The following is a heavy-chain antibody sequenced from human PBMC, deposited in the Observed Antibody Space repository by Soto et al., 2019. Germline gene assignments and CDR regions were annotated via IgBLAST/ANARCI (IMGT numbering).Heavy chain of an antibody. CDR1: GGSISSSSYY. J-gene: IGHJ4*02. D-gene: IGHD2-2*01. CDR3: ARRVPAATVDY. V-gene: IGHV4-39*01. CDR2: IYYSGST. Sequence: QLQLQESGPGLVKPSETLSLTCTVSGGSISSSSYYWGWIRQPPGKGLEWIGSIYYSGSTCYNPSLKSRVTISVDTSKHAFSLKLSSVTAADTAVYYCARRVPAATVDYWGQGTRVTVSS.